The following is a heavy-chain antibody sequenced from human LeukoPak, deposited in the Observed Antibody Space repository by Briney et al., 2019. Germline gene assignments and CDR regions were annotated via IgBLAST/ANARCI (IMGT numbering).Heavy chain of an antibody. CDR2: ISASGTRR. V-gene: IGHV3-23*01. CDR3: ASGY. CDR1: GFTFNKYA. Sequence: GGSLRLSCVASGFTFNKYALSWVRQAPGKGLEWVSAISASGTRRDYADSVKGRFTISRDNSKDTLFLQMNSLRAEDSAIYYCASGYWGQGALVTVAS. J-gene: IGHJ4*02.